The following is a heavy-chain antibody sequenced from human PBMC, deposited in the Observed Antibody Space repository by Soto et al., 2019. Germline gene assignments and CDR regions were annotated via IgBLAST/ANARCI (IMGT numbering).Heavy chain of an antibody. CDR2: TYSTATT. D-gene: IGHD4-17*01. CDR1: GASLSVYT. CDR3: ARGQTIRAFEY. Sequence: QVQLQESGPSLLKTSETLSLSCTVSGASLSVYTWNWIRQSPGKGLEWIGYTYSTATTSYNPSLESRVTISVDTSMNRFSLKLNSVTAADTAVYYCARGQTIRAFEYWGQGALVSVSS. V-gene: IGHV4-59*01. J-gene: IGHJ4*02.